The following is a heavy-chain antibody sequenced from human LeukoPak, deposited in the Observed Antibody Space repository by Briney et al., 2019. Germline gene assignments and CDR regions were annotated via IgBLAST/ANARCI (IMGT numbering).Heavy chain of an antibody. CDR1: GFTFSSYA. D-gene: IGHD3-3*01. V-gene: IGHV3-23*01. J-gene: IGHJ4*02. CDR3: AKKIRFLEWLFSYFDY. CDR2: ISGSGGST. Sequence: GGSLRLSCAASGFTFSSYAMSWVRQAPGKGQEWVSAISGSGGSTYYADSVKGRFTISRDNSKNTLYLQMNSLRAEDTAVYYCAKKIRFLEWLFSYFDYWGQGTLVTVSS.